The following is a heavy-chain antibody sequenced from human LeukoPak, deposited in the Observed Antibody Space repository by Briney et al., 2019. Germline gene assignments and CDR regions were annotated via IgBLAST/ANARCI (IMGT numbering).Heavy chain of an antibody. D-gene: IGHD2-2*02. CDR3: ARVEGYCSSTSCYTRDGHAFDI. J-gene: IGHJ3*02. V-gene: IGHV1-18*01. Sequence: ASVKVSCKASGYIFTSYGISWVRQAPGQGLEWMGWISAYNGNTNYAQKLQGRVTMTTDTSTSTAYMELRSLRSDDTAVYYCARVEGYCSSTSCYTRDGHAFDIWGQGSMVTVSS. CDR1: GYIFTSYG. CDR2: ISAYNGNT.